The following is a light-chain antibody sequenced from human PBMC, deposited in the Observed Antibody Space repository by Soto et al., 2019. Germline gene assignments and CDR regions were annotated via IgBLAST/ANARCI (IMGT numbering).Light chain of an antibody. Sequence: QSVMTQPASVSGSPGPSITISCTATSSDVGGYNYVSWYQQHPDKAPKLMIYEVTNRPSGVSNRFSASKSGNTASLTISGLQAEDEADYYCSSYTSSSTLVVFGGGTKLTVL. CDR2: EVT. J-gene: IGLJ2*01. V-gene: IGLV2-14*01. CDR1: SSDVGGYNY. CDR3: SSYTSSSTLVV.